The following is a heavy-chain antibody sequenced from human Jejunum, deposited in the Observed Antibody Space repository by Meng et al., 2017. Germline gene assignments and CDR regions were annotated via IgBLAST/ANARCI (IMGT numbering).Heavy chain of an antibody. J-gene: IGHJ4*02. D-gene: IGHD3-16*02. CDR3: AREWSGSFRHFDY. CDR2: IYYTGSA. CDR1: CDSISSGGYF. Sequence: QGKLQESGPGLVKPSQTLSLTCSVSCDSISSGGYFWSWIRQLPGKGLEWIGYIYYTGSAYYNPSLKSRVTISVDKSKNQFSLKLSSVTAADTAVYYCAREWSGSFRHFDYWGQGTLVTVSS. V-gene: IGHV4-31*03.